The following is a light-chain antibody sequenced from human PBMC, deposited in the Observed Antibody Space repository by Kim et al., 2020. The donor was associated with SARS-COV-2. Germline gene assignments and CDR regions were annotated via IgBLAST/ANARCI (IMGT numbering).Light chain of an antibody. Sequence: PRKTARISCGGTSIGSKSVHWYHQKPGQAPVLVISYDSVRPSGIPERFSGSNSGNTATVTISRVEAGDEADYYCQVWDSSDDHRVVFGGGTQLTVL. CDR2: YDS. CDR1: SIGSKS. J-gene: IGLJ2*01. CDR3: QVWDSSDDHRVV. V-gene: IGLV3-21*04.